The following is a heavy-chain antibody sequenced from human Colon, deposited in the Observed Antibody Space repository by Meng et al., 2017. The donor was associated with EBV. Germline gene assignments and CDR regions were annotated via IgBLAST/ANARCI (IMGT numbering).Heavy chain of an antibody. J-gene: IGHJ4*02. Sequence: GALEVSGPGLVKPSQTLSLTCTVSGGSINSGDYYWSWIRQPPGKGLEWIGYIYYTGSTYYNPSLKSRVTISMDTSKNQFSLRLSSVTAADTAVYYCARNYYFDYWGQGTLVTVSS. CDR2: IYYTGST. V-gene: IGHV4-30-4*01. CDR3: ARNYYFDY. CDR1: GGSINSGDYY.